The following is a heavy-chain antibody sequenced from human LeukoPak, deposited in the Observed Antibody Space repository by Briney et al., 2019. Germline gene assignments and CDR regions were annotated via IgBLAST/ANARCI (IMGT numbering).Heavy chain of an antibody. J-gene: IGHJ4*02. Sequence: SVKVSCKASGGTFSSYAISWVRQAPGQGLDWMGGVIPISGTAKYAQKFQGRVTITADESTSTAYMELSSLRSEDTALYYSAIGYCSSTSCYPSGDFVYWGQGTLVTVSS. CDR3: AIGYCSSTSCYPSGDFVY. V-gene: IGHV1-69*13. D-gene: IGHD2-2*01. CDR2: VIPISGTA. CDR1: GGTFSSYA.